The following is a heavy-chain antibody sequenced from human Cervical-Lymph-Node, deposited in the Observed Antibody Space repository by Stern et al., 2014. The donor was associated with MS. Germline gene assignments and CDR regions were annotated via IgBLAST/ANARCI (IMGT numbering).Heavy chain of an antibody. D-gene: IGHD6-13*01. CDR2: IFPVFGTP. Sequence: MQLVESGAEVTKPGSSVKGSCKASGGTFSKFPSSWVRQAPGQGLECMGGIFPVFGTPTYAQEFRGRVTITADVSTSTVYMELSSLRSDDTAVYYCALSSETSDRWYSLGYDLWGQGTLVTVSS. V-gene: IGHV1-69*01. J-gene: IGHJ5*02. CDR3: ALSSETSDRWYSLGYDL. CDR1: GGTFSKFP.